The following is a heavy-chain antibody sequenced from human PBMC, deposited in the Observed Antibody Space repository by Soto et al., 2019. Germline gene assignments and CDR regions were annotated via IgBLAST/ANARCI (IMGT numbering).Heavy chain of an antibody. J-gene: IGHJ3*02. CDR3: ARGSHTSFWSGYYRGARLAFDI. V-gene: IGHV4-30-2*01. CDR1: GGSISSGGYY. D-gene: IGHD3-3*01. CDR2: IYHSGST. Sequence: LSLTCAVSGGSISSGGYYWSWIRQPPGKGLEWIGYIYHSGSTYYNPSLKSRVTISVDRSKNQFSLKLSSVTAADTAVYYCARGSHTSFWSGYYRGARLAFDIWGQGTMVTVSS.